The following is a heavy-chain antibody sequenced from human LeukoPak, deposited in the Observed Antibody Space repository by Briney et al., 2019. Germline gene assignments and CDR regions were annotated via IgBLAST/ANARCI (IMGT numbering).Heavy chain of an antibody. Sequence: GGSLRLSCAASGFTFSSYEMNWVRQAPGKGLEWVSYISSSGSTIYYADSVKGRFTISRDNAKNSLYLQMNSLRAEDTAVYYCARDQLLWFGVYYHMDVWGKGTTVTISS. V-gene: IGHV3-48*03. CDR3: ARDQLLWFGVYYHMDV. J-gene: IGHJ6*03. CDR1: GFTFSSYE. D-gene: IGHD3-10*01. CDR2: ISSSGSTI.